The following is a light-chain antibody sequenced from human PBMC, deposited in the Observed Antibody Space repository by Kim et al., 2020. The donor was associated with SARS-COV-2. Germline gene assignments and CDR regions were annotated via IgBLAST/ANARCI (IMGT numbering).Light chain of an antibody. CDR1: QGISNY. CDR3: QQYYDYPRT. V-gene: IGKV1-8*01. J-gene: IGKJ2*01. CDR2: DAS. Sequence: TGDRVTITWRASQGISNYLALYQQKLDKGPNLLIYDASTLQSGVPSRFSGSGSGTDFTLTISGLQSEDFATYYCQQYYDYPRTFGQGTKLE.